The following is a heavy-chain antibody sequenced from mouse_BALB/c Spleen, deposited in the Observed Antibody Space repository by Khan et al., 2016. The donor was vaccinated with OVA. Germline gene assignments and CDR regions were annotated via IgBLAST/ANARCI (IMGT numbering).Heavy chain of an antibody. J-gene: IGHJ4*01. CDR1: GYTFTSYW. V-gene: IGHV1S81*02. Sequence: QVQLQQPGAELVKPGASVKLSCKASGYTFTSYWMHWVKLRPGQGFEWIGEINPNNGGTNYNEKFKRKATLTLDKSSSTAYMQLSSLTSEDSAVYYWRLGNYPYYEMDHWGQGTPVTVSA. CDR2: INPNNGGT. CDR3: RLGNYPYYEMDH. D-gene: IGHD2-1*01.